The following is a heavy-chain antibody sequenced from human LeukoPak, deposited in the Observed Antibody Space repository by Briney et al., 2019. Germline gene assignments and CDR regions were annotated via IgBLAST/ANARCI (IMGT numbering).Heavy chain of an antibody. Sequence: SETLSLTCTVSGGSLSSYYWSWLRQPPGKGLEWIGYIYYSGSTNYNPSLKSRVTISVDTSKNQFSLKLSSVTAADTAVYYCARMGGVTYYYDSSGYDYWGQGTLVTVSS. CDR1: GGSLSSYY. D-gene: IGHD3-22*01. CDR3: ARMGGVTYYYDSSGYDY. V-gene: IGHV4-59*01. CDR2: IYYSGST. J-gene: IGHJ4*02.